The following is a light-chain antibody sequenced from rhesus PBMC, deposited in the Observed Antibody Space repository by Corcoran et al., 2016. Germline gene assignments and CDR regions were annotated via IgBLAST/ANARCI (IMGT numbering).Light chain of an antibody. CDR3: QQYNSMPRT. V-gene: IGKV1-21*01. Sequence: DIQMTQSPSSLSASVGDRVTITCRASQGIAGWLAWYQQNPAKAPKLLVYKASNLKNGVPSRFSGSGDGSDFTLTISSLQPEDFATDYCQQYNSMPRTFGQGTRVEVK. J-gene: IGKJ1*01. CDR1: QGIAGW. CDR2: KAS.